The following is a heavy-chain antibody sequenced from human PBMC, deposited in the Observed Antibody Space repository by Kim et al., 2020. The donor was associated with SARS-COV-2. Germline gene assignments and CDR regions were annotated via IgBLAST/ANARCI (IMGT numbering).Heavy chain of an antibody. Sequence: SVKVSCKASGYSFSNYGLVWARQAPGQGREWMGWISSNSGHTKYAQNFQGRVTLTTDTYTNTGYMELISLRYDDTAVYYCAPYYDSNSYGGQLDWGQGT. J-gene: IGHJ4*01. V-gene: IGHV1-18*01. D-gene: IGHD3-22*01. CDR2: ISSNSGHT. CDR1: GYSFSNYG. CDR3: APYYDSNSYGGQLD.